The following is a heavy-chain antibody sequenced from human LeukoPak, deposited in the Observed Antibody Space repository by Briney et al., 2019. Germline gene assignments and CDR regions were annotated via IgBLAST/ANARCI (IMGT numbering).Heavy chain of an antibody. J-gene: IGHJ3*02. CDR1: GFTFSSYS. CDR2: ISSSSSYI. V-gene: IGHV3-21*01. Sequence: PGGSLRLSCAASGFTFSSYSMNWVRQAPGKGLEWVSSISSSSSYIYYADSVKGRFTISRDNAKNSLYLQMNSLRAEDTAVYYCAIKMYLMAPHVNAFDIWGQGTMVTVSS. D-gene: IGHD2-8*01. CDR3: AIKMYLMAPHVNAFDI.